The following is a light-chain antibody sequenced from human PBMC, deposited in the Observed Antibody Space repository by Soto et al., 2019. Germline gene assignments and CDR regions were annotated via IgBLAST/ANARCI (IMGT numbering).Light chain of an antibody. V-gene: IGKV1-39*01. J-gene: IGKJ5*01. CDR1: QIISSY. Sequence: DIQMTQSPSALSASIGDRVTITCRASQIISSYLNWYQQKPGKVPKLLIYASTNVQTGVPSRFSGRGAGTDFTFTISSLQPEDFATYYCQQTYSAPITFGQGTRLEL. CDR3: QQTYSAPIT. CDR2: AST.